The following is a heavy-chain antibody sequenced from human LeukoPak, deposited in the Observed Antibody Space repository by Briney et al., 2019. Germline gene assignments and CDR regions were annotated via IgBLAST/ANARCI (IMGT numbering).Heavy chain of an antibody. J-gene: IGHJ4*02. Sequence: GGSLRLSCAASGFAFSSYAMNWVRQAPGRGLEWVSLISGSAGGTYYADSVKGRFTISRDNSKNTLYLQMNSLRAEDTAIYYCAKDTGYCGGDCYSYWGQGTLVTVSS. V-gene: IGHV3-23*01. D-gene: IGHD2-21*02. CDR3: AKDTGYCGGDCYSY. CDR1: GFAFSSYA. CDR2: ISGSAGGT.